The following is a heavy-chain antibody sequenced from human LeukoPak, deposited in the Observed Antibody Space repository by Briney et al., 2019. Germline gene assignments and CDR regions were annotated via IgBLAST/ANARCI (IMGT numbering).Heavy chain of an antibody. D-gene: IGHD6-13*01. CDR1: GFTFSSYW. Sequence: GGSLRLSCAASGFTFSSYWMHWVRQAPGKGLVWVSRINSDGSSTSYADSVKGRFTISRDNAKNTLYLQMNSLRAEDTAVYYCASLPWPDSSSWFRFYYYYYYMDVWGKGTTVTVSS. V-gene: IGHV3-74*01. CDR3: ASLPWPDSSSWFRFYYYYYYMDV. CDR2: INSDGSST. J-gene: IGHJ6*03.